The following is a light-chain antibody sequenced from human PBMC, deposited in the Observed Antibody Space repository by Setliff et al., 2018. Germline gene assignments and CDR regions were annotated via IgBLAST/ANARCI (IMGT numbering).Light chain of an antibody. V-gene: IGLV8-61*01. CDR1: SGSVSTGHY. Sequence: QTVVTQEPSFSVSPGGTVTLTCGLNSGSVSTGHYPSWYQQTPGQAPRMLIYSTTIRSSGVPNRFSGTILGNKAALTITGAQADDESDYYCLLYLGRGIYVFGTGTQLTVL. CDR2: STT. CDR3: LLYLGRGIYV. J-gene: IGLJ1*01.